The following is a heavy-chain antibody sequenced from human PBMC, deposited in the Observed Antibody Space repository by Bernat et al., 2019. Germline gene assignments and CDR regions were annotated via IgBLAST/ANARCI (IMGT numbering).Heavy chain of an antibody. CDR1: GFTFSSYA. D-gene: IGHD3-10*01. Sequence: EVQLLESGGGLVQPGGSLRLSCAASGFTFSSYAMSWVRQAPGKGLEWVSAISGSGGSTYYADSVKGRFTISRDNSKNTLYLQMNSLRAEDTAVYYCAKDPLYGSGSPYYYYYGMDVWGQGTTITVSS. J-gene: IGHJ6*02. V-gene: IGHV3-23*01. CDR3: AKDPLYGSGSPYYYYYGMDV. CDR2: ISGSGGST.